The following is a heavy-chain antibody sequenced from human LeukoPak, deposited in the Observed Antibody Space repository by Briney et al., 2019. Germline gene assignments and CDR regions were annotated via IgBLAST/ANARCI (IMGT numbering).Heavy chain of an antibody. CDR3: ARGTSGAYNGY. J-gene: IGHJ4*02. V-gene: IGHV3-48*02. D-gene: IGHD4-17*01. Sequence: GGSLRLSCAVSGFTLSTYSMNWVRQAPGKGLEWISCIRNSIDITYYVDSAKGRFTISRDNAKNSLYLQMNSLRDEDTAVYYCARGTSGAYNGYWGPGTLVTVSS. CDR1: GFTLSTYS. CDR2: IRNSIDIT.